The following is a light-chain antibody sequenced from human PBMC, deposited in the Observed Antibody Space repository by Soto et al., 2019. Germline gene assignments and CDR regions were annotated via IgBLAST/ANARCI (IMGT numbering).Light chain of an antibody. CDR2: GAS. V-gene: IGKV3-15*01. CDR1: QPVRDK. Sequence: EIVMTQSPATLSVSPGERATLSCWASQPVRDKLAWYQQKPGQDTRLLIYGASARDLGIPDRVSGRGSGTEVRFTVTSLQYEDFAVYYCQQYEQSPITFGQGTRLEIK. CDR3: QQYEQSPIT. J-gene: IGKJ5*01.